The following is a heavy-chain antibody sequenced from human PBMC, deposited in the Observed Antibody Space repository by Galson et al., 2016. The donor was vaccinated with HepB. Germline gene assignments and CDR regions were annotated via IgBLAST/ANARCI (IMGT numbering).Heavy chain of an antibody. D-gene: IGHD3-10*01. CDR2: IKQDGSEK. V-gene: IGHV3-7*01. CDR1: GFTFTSYW. Sequence: SLRLSCAASGFTFTSYWMSWVRQAPGKGLEWVANIKQDGSEKYYVDSVKGRFTISGDNAKNSLYLQMNSLRAEDTAMYYCARVGFFYGSGSYHKSTYYVMDVWGLGTTVTVSS. J-gene: IGHJ6*02. CDR3: ARVGFFYGSGSYHKSTYYVMDV.